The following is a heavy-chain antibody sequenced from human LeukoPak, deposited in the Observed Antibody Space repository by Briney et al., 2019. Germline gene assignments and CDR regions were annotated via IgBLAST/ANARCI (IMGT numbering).Heavy chain of an antibody. CDR3: ARMLDSSGWGYYYHYYMDV. CDR1: GFTFSSYS. D-gene: IGHD6-19*01. Sequence: MPGGSLRLSCAASGFTFSSYSMNWVRQAPGKVLEWVSSISSNSSYIYYADSVNGRFTISRDNAKNSLYLQMNSLRAEDTAVYYCARMLDSSGWGYYYHYYMDVWGKGTTVTVSS. V-gene: IGHV3-21*01. CDR2: ISSNSSYI. J-gene: IGHJ6*03.